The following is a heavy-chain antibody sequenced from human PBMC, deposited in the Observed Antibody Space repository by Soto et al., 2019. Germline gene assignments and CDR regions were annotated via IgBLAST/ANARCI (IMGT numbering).Heavy chain of an antibody. CDR3: ARLGHPGH. CDR1: GGSLRNSV. J-gene: IGHJ4*02. V-gene: IGHV1-69*01. CDR2: VIPILGTA. Sequence: QVQLVQSGAEVKKPGSSVKVSCTASGGSLRNSVISWVRQAPAQRLEWMGGVIPILGTANYAQKFQGRVTMTADEATSTAYMDLSSLSPDDTAEYYCARLGHPGHWGPGTLVIVSS.